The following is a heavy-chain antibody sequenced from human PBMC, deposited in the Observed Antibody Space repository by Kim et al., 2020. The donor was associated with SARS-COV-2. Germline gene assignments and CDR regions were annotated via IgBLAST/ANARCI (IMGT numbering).Heavy chain of an antibody. Sequence: ASVKVSCKASGYTFTGYGISWVRQAPGQGLEWMGWINPYNGDTYYAQKIQGRVTMTTDTSTGTAYMELRSLRFDDTAIYYCARRLTAVTHYYGLDDWGQG. V-gene: IGHV1-18*01. CDR2: INPYNGDT. D-gene: IGHD6-13*01. CDR3: ARRLTAVTHYYGLDD. CDR1: GYTFTGYG. J-gene: IGHJ6*02.